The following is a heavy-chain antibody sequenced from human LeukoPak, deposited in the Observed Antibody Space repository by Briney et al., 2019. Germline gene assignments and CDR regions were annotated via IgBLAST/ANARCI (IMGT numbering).Heavy chain of an antibody. CDR2: IYYSGST. J-gene: IGHJ6*02. CDR3: ARTRRHFYGSGSNLTPWPADMDV. CDR1: GGSINSYY. Sequence: SETLSLTCTVSGGSINSYYWTWIRQPPGKGLEWIGYIYYSGSTHYNPSLNSRVTISMDTSKNHFSLKLSSVTAADTAIYYCARTRRHFYGSGSNLTPWPADMDVWGQGTKVTVSS. V-gene: IGHV4-59*01. D-gene: IGHD3-10*01.